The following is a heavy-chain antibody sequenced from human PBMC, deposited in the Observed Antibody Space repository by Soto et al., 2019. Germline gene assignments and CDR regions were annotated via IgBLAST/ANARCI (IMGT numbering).Heavy chain of an antibody. CDR3: ARESKYDTSGYPPWFAP. J-gene: IGHJ5*02. CDR1: VASISSGGYY. D-gene: IGHD3-22*01. V-gene: IGHV4-31*03. Sequence: QVQLQESGPGLVKPSQTLSLTCTVSVASISSGGYYWSWIRQHPGEGLAWIGYIYYSGSTSYNPSLKSRVTISVDTSKNQFSLKLSSVTDADTAVYYCARESKYDTSGYPPWFAPWGQGTLVTVSS. CDR2: IYYSGST.